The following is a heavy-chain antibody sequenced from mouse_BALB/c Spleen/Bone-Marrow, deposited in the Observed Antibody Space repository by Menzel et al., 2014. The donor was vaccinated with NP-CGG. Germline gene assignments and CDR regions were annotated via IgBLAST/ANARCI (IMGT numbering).Heavy chain of an antibody. J-gene: IGHJ2*01. CDR3: ARVSYDYFDY. V-gene: IGHV5-4*02. CDR2: ISDGGSYT. D-gene: IGHD2-4*01. Sequence: EVMLVESGGGLVKPGGSLKLSCAASGFTFSDYYMYWVRQTPEKRLEWVATISDGGSYTYYPDSVKGRFTISRDNAKNNLYLQMSSLKSEDTAMYYCARVSYDYFDYWGQGTTRTVSS. CDR1: GFTFSDYY.